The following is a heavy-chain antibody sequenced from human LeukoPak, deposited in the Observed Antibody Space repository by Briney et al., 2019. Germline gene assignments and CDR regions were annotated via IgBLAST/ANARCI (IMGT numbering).Heavy chain of an antibody. CDR1: GGTFSSYG. D-gene: IGHD3-22*01. Sequence: ASVKVSCKASGGTFSSYGISWVRQAPGQGLEWMGWISAYNGNTNYAQKLRGRVTMTTDTSTSTAYMELRSLRSDDTAVYYCARRMASPYYYDSSGYYSEWGQGTLVTVSS. CDR2: ISAYNGNT. J-gene: IGHJ4*02. CDR3: ARRMASPYYYDSSGYYSE. V-gene: IGHV1-18*01.